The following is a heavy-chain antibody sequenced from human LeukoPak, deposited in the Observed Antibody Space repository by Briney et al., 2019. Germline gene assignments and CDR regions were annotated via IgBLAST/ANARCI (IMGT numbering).Heavy chain of an antibody. Sequence: SETLSLTCTVSGGSISSYYWSWIRQPPGKGLEWIGYIYYSGSTNYNPSLKSRVTISVDTSKNQFSLKLSSVTAADTAVYYCARAIQPGRAAAGTAYYFDYWGQGTLVTVSS. J-gene: IGHJ4*02. D-gene: IGHD6-13*01. CDR1: GGSISSYY. CDR2: IYYSGST. V-gene: IGHV4-59*08. CDR3: ARAIQPGRAAAGTAYYFDY.